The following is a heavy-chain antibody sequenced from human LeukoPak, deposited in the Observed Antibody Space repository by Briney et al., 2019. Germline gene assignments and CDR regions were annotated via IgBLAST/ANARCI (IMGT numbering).Heavy chain of an antibody. CDR1: GGTFSSYA. D-gene: IGHD6-19*01. CDR3: ARQQWLVPFDY. CDR2: IIPIFGTA. J-gene: IGHJ4*02. Sequence: GASVKVSCKASGGTFSSYAISWVRQAPGQGLEWMGGIIPIFGTANYAQKFQGRVTITADESTSTAYMELSSLRSDDTAVYYCARQQWLVPFDYWGQGTLVTVSS. V-gene: IGHV1-69*13.